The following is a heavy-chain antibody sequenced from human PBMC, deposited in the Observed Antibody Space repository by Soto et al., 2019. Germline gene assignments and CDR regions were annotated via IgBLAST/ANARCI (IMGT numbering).Heavy chain of an antibody. CDR2: MNPYSGNT. CDR1: GYTFTSYD. V-gene: IGHV1-8*01. CDR3: ARGPEYSSSWFRAPSYYYGMDV. J-gene: IGHJ6*02. Sequence: ASVKVSCKASGYTFTSYDINWVRQATGQGLEWMGWMNPYSGNTDYAQKLQGRVTMTTDTSTSTAYMELRSLRSDDTAVYYCARGPEYSSSWFRAPSYYYGMDVWGQGTTVTVSS. D-gene: IGHD6-13*01.